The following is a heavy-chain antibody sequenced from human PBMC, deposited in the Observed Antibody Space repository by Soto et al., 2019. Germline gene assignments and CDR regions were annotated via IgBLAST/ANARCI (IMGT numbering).Heavy chain of an antibody. CDR2: ISSYNDDK. CDR3: ARDLLRETWQTNYLDV. D-gene: IGHD2-15*01. Sequence: GASVKVSCKTTGYTFSSFGVSWVRQAPGHGLEWVGWISSYNDDKKYAQKFQGRVTITKDTSTNTAYMELRSLTSDDTGVYYCARDLLRETWQTNYLDVWGQGTPVTVSS. CDR1: GYTFSSFG. J-gene: IGHJ4*02. V-gene: IGHV1-18*01.